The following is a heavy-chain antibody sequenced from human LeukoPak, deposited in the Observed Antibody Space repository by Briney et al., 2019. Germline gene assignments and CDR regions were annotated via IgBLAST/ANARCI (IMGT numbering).Heavy chain of an antibody. CDR3: ASEPRRLSAFDI. CDR1: GFTFSAYW. Sequence: GRSLRLSCAASGFTFSAYWMSWVRQAPGKGLEWVANIKQDGREKYYVDSVKGRFTISRDNARNSVYLEMNSLRAEDTAVYYCASEPRRLSAFDIWGQGTMVTVSS. CDR2: IKQDGREK. V-gene: IGHV3-7*04. D-gene: IGHD6-25*01. J-gene: IGHJ3*02.